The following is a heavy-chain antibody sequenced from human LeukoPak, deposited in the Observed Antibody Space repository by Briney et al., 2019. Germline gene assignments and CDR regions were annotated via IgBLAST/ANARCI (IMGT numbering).Heavy chain of an antibody. J-gene: IGHJ4*02. Sequence: PSETLSLTCTVSGGSISSGSYYWSWIRQPAGKGLEWIGRIYTSGSTNYNPSLKSRVTISVDTSKNQFSLKLSSVTAADTAVYYCARVSSSWFHAKGYYFDYWGQGTLVTVSS. CDR1: GGSISSGSYY. D-gene: IGHD6-13*01. CDR3: ARVSSSWFHAKGYYFDY. CDR2: IYTSGST. V-gene: IGHV4-61*02.